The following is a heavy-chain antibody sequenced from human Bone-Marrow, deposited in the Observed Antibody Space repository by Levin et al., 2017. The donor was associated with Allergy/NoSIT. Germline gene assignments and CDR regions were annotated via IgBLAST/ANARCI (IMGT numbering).Heavy chain of an antibody. CDR2: ISYDGSVK. Sequence: GESLKISCVASGFPFGTSSMHWVRRAPGKGLEWVAVISYDGSVKYYRDSAKGRFTISRDNSNNTLYLDMNRLRLADTPVYYCAREYYGSGSSGVVRWFDTWGQGTLVTVSS. CDR1: GFPFGTSS. D-gene: IGHD3-10*01. J-gene: IGHJ5*02. V-gene: IGHV3-30*04. CDR3: AREYYGSGSSGVVRWFDT.